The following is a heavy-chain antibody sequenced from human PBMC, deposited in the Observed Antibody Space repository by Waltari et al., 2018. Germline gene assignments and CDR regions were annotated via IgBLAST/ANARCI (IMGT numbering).Heavy chain of an antibody. CDR3: ARQRPAALVAWFDS. CDR2: VDDSGNS. D-gene: IGHD2-2*01. Sequence: QLQLQESGPGLVKPSETLSLSCTVSGDSISRSDYYWGWIRQPPGKGLEWIGSVDDSGNSNYNPALKSRVDISTDTSKNQWSLRLTSVTAADSAVYHCARQRPAALVAWFDSWGQGTPVIVSS. V-gene: IGHV4-39*07. CDR1: GDSISRSDYY. J-gene: IGHJ5*01.